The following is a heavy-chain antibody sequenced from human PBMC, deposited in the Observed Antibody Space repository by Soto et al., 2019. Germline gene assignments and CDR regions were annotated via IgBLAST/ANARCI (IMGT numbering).Heavy chain of an antibody. CDR1: GFTFSSYG. CDR3: AKDFYYGL. Sequence: ESGGGVVQPGRSLRLSCAASGFTFSSYGMHWVRQAPGKGLEWVAVISYDGSNKYYADSVKGRFTISRDNSKNTLYLQMNSLRAEDTAVYYCAKDFYYGLWGQGTLVTVSS. V-gene: IGHV3-30*18. J-gene: IGHJ4*02. CDR2: ISYDGSNK. D-gene: IGHD3-22*01.